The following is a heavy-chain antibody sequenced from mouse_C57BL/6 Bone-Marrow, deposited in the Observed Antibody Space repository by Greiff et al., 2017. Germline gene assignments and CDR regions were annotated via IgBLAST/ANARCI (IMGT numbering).Heavy chain of an antibody. Sequence: EVHLVESGGGLVQPGGSLSLSCAASGFTFTDYYMSWVRQPPGKALEWLGFIRNKANGYTTEYSASVKGRFTISRDNSQSILYPQMNALRAEDSATYYCARCHYDGYYWYFDVWGTGTTVTVSS. CDR1: GFTFTDYY. D-gene: IGHD2-3*01. J-gene: IGHJ1*03. V-gene: IGHV7-3*01. CDR3: ARCHYDGYYWYFDV. CDR2: IRNKANGYTT.